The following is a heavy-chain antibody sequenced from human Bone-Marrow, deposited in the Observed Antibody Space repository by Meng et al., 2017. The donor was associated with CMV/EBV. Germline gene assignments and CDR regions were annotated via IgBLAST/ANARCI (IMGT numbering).Heavy chain of an antibody. CDR1: GGSISSGGYY. J-gene: IGHJ4*02. CDR3: ARVGRRYFDWFE. V-gene: IGHV4-31*03. Sequence: SETLSPTCTVSGGSISSGGYYWSWIRQHPGKGLEWIGYIYYSGSTYYNPSLKSRVTISVDTSKNQFSLKLSSVTAADTAVYYCARVGRRYFDWFEWGQGKLVTFSS. CDR2: IYYSGST. D-gene: IGHD3-9*01.